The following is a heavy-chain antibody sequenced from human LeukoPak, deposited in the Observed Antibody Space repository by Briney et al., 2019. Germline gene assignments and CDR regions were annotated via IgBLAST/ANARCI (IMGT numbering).Heavy chain of an antibody. CDR1: GFTFSSYG. D-gene: IGHD6-13*01. V-gene: IGHV3-30*18. J-gene: IGHJ4*02. CDR3: AKGYSLIDY. Sequence: GGSLRLSCAASGFTFSSYGVHWVRQAPGKGLEWVAVISYDGSNKYYADSVKGRFTISRDNSKNTLYLQMNSLRAEDTAVYYCAKGYSLIDYWGQGTLVTVSS. CDR2: ISYDGSNK.